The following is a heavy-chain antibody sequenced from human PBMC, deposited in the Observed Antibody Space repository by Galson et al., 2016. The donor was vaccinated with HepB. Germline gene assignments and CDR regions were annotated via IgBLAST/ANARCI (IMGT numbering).Heavy chain of an antibody. D-gene: IGHD1-26*01. CDR2: IIPMFGTS. J-gene: IGHJ5*02. V-gene: IGHV1-69*13. CDR1: GGTFSSYA. CDR3: AGVARVGGATRFDP. Sequence: SVKVSCKASGGTFSSYAINWVRQAPGQGLEWMGGIIPMFGTSNYAQNFQGRVTITADESTSTAYMELKRLTSEDTALYYCAGVARVGGATRFDPWGQGTLVTVSS.